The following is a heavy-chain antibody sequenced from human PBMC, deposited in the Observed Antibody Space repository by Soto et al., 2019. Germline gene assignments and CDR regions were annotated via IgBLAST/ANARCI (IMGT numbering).Heavy chain of an antibody. CDR2: ISGSGGST. D-gene: IGHD3-16*01. Sequence: GESLKISCAASGFTFSSYAMSWVRQAPGKGLEWVSAISGSGGSTYYADSVKGRFTISRDNSKNTLYLQMNSLRAEDTAVYYCAKVLLPGEDWYFDLWGRGTLVTVSS. J-gene: IGHJ2*01. V-gene: IGHV3-23*01. CDR1: GFTFSSYA. CDR3: AKVLLPGEDWYFDL.